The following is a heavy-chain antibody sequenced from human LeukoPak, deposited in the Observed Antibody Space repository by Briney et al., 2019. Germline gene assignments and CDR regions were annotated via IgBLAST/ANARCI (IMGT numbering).Heavy chain of an antibody. J-gene: IGHJ4*02. D-gene: IGHD6-19*01. Sequence: PGGSLRLSCAASGFTFSSYGMHWVRQAPGKGLEWVAVISYDGSNKYYADSVKGRFTISRDNSKNTLYLQMNSLRAEDTAVYYCAKDRLPEVIAVAGFWGQGTLVTVSS. CDR2: ISYDGSNK. CDR3: AKDRLPEVIAVAGF. V-gene: IGHV3-30*18. CDR1: GFTFSSYG.